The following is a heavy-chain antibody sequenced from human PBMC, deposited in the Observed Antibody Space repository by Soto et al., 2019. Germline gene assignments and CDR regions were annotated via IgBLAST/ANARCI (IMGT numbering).Heavy chain of an antibody. CDR2: ISGRGGST. V-gene: IGHV3-23*01. CDR3: AKEGSSRGGAFDI. CDR1: GFTFSSYA. J-gene: IGHJ3*02. Sequence: EVQLLESGGGLVQPGGSLRLSCAASGFTFSSYAMSSVRQAPGKVLEWVSAISGRGGSTYYADSVKGRFTITRDNSKNTLYMQMSSLRAEDTAVYYCAKEGSSRGGAFDIWGQGTMVTVSS. D-gene: IGHD6-13*01.